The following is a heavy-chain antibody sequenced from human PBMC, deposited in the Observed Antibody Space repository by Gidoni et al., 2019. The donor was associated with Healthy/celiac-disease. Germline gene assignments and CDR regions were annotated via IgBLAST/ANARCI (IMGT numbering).Heavy chain of an antibody. D-gene: IGHD4-17*01. CDR2: ISGTDGST. V-gene: IGHV3-23*01. Sequence: VQLLESGGGLVQRGGSLRLSCAASAFPFSIYAMTWVRQAPGKGLGSVLTISGTDGSTYYADSVKGRFTISRDNSKNTLYLQMNTLRAEDTAVYYCAKDLYGDYVGDYWGQGTLVTVTP. CDR1: AFPFSIYA. J-gene: IGHJ4*02. CDR3: AKDLYGDYVGDY.